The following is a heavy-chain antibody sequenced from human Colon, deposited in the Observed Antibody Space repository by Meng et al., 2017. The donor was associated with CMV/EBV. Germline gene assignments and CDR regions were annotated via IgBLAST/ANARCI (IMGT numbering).Heavy chain of an antibody. CDR3: ARVGDYPGGYFDY. D-gene: IGHD4-17*01. Sequence: GGSLRLSCAASGFTFSNSGLHWVRQAPGKGLEWVALISFDGRSKYYADSVKGRFTVSRDNSKNTLFLQISSLRVEDTVVYYCARVGDYPGGYFDYWGQGTLVTVSS. CDR1: GFTFSNSG. J-gene: IGHJ4*02. CDR2: ISFDGRSK. V-gene: IGHV3-30*04.